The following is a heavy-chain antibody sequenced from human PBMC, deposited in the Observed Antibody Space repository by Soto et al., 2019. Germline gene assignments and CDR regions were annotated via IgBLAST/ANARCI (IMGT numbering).Heavy chain of an antibody. CDR1: GFTFTSSA. Sequence: SVKVSCKASGFTFTSSAVQWVRQARGQRLEWIGWIVVGSGNKNYAQKFQERVTITRDMSTSTAYMELSSLRSEDTDVYYCAADCRGGSCYSHYCYHGMDVRGQGTTVTVSS. V-gene: IGHV1-58*01. D-gene: IGHD2-15*01. CDR2: IVVGSGNK. CDR3: AADCRGGSCYSHYCYHGMDV. J-gene: IGHJ6*02.